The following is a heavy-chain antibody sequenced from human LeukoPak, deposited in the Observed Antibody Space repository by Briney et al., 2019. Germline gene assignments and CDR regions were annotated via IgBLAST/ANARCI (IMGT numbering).Heavy chain of an antibody. J-gene: IGHJ4*02. CDR3: ASVSGYDRDDFDY. CDR2: INPNSGGT. D-gene: IGHD5-12*01. CDR1: GYTFTGYY. Sequence: ASVKVSCKASGYTFTGYYMHWVRQAPGQGLEWMGWINPNSGGTNYAQKFQGRVTMTRDTSISTAYMELSRLRPDDTAVYYCASVSGYDRDDFDYWGQGTLVTVSS. V-gene: IGHV1-2*02.